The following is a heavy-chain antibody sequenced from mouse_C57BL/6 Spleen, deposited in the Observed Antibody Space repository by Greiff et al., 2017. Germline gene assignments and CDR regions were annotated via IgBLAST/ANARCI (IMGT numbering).Heavy chain of an antibody. CDR2: INPNNGGT. J-gene: IGHJ2*01. V-gene: IGHV1-26*01. CDR3: ARGGDSSGYGGYFDY. D-gene: IGHD3-2*01. Sequence: VQLQQSGPELVKPGASVKISCKASGYTFTDYYMNWVKQSHGKSLEWIGDINPNNGGTSYNQKFKGKATLTVDKSSSTAYMELRSLTSEDSAVYYCARGGDSSGYGGYFDYWGKGTTLTVSS. CDR1: GYTFTDYY.